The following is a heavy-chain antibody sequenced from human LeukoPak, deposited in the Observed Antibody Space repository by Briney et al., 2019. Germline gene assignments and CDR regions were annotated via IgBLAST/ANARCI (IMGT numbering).Heavy chain of an antibody. Sequence: GASVKVSCKASGYTFTGYYMHWVRQAPGQGLEWMGWINPNSGGTNYAQKFQGRVTMTRDTSIGTAYMELSRLKSDDTAVYYCARDVLPGATAGDYWGQGTLVTVSS. CDR1: GYTFTGYY. V-gene: IGHV1-2*02. CDR2: INPNSGGT. D-gene: IGHD5-12*01. J-gene: IGHJ4*02. CDR3: ARDVLPGATAGDY.